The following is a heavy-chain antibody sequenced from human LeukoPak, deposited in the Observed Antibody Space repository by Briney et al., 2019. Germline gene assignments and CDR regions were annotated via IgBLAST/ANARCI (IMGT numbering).Heavy chain of an antibody. Sequence: GGSLRLSCAASGFTFSSYAMGWVRQAPGKGLEWVSAISGSGGGSYYADSVKGRFTISRDNSKNTLYLQMNSLRAEDTALYYCAKGHDFWSSYVYYMDVWGKGTTVTVSS. V-gene: IGHV3-23*01. CDR1: GFTFSSYA. CDR3: AKGHDFWSSYVYYMDV. J-gene: IGHJ6*03. CDR2: ISGSGGGS. D-gene: IGHD3-3*01.